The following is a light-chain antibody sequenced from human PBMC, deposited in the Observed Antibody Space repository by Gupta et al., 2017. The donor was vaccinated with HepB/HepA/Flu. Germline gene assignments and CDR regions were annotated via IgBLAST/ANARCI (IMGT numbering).Light chain of an antibody. CDR1: QSLVHSDGNTY. J-gene: IGKJ1*01. Sequence: DIVMTQTPLSSPVTLGQPASISCRSSQSLVHSDGNTYLSWLQQRPGQPPRLLIYKSSNRCSGVPDRLSGSGAGTDFTLKISRVEAEDVGVYYCRQATQFPWTFGEGTKVEIK. CDR3: RQATQFPWT. CDR2: KSS. V-gene: IGKV2-24*01.